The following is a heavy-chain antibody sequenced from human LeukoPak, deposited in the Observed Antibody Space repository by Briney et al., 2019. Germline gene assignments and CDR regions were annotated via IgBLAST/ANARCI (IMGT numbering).Heavy chain of an antibody. D-gene: IGHD2-21*02. CDR3: ARGCGGDCYYWFDP. J-gene: IGHJ5*02. V-gene: IGHV1-3*01. CDR1: GYTFTSYA. CDR2: INAGNGNT. Sequence: SVKVSCKASGYTFTSYAMHWVRQAPGQRLEWMGWINAGNGNTKYSQKFQGRVTITRDTSASTAYMELSSLRSEDTAVYYCARGCGGDCYYWFDPWGQGTLVTVSS.